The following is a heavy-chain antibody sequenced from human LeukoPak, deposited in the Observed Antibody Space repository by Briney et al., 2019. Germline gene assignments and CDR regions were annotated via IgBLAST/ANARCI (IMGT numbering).Heavy chain of an antibody. CDR2: IYSGGST. V-gene: IGHV3-66*01. CDR1: GFAFRSHG. Sequence: GGTLRLSCAASGFAFRSHGMNWVRQAPGKGLEWVSVIYSGGSTYYADSVKGRFTISRDNSKNTLYLQMNSLRAEDTAVYYCARVGYWGQGTLVTVSS. J-gene: IGHJ4*02. CDR3: ARVGY.